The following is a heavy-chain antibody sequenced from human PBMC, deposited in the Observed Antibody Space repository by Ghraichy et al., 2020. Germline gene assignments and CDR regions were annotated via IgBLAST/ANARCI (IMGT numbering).Heavy chain of an antibody. CDR1: GFTFSSYW. CDR2: INSDGSST. CDR3: ARVALTYYDFWSGYYGYYYGMDV. V-gene: IGHV3-74*01. J-gene: IGHJ6*02. Sequence: GGSLRLSCAASGFTFSSYWMHWVRQAPGKGLVWVSRINSDGSSTSYADSVKGRFTISRDNAKNTLYLQMNSLRAEDTAVYYCARVALTYYDFWSGYYGYYYGMDVWGQGTTVTVSS. D-gene: IGHD3-3*01.